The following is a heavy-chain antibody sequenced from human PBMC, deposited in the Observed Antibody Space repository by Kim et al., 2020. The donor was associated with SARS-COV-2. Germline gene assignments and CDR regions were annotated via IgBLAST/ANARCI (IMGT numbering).Heavy chain of an antibody. J-gene: IGHJ1*01. D-gene: IGHD5-18*01. CDR3: ANGYSVRERFQY. Sequence: GSLRLSCAASGLTFSTYAMSWVRQAAWKGLEWVASISGRCSRYYVDSVKGRFTISRDNSKNTVYLQLNSLRADDTAVYYCANGYSVRERFQYWGQGTVVAVSS. CDR2: ISGRCSR. CDR1: GLTFSTYA. V-gene: IGHV3-23*01.